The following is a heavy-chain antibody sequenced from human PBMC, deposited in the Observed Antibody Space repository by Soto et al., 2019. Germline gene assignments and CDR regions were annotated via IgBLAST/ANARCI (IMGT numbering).Heavy chain of an antibody. J-gene: IGHJ6*02. D-gene: IGHD2-2*01. Sequence: ASVKVSCKASGYTFTSYYRHWVRQAPGQGLEWMGIINPSGGSTSYAQKFQGRVTMTRDTSTSTVYMELSSLRSEDTAVYYCARDHCSSTSCYVYYYYGMDVWGQGTTVTVSS. V-gene: IGHV1-46*01. CDR2: INPSGGST. CDR1: GYTFTSYY. CDR3: ARDHCSSTSCYVYYYYGMDV.